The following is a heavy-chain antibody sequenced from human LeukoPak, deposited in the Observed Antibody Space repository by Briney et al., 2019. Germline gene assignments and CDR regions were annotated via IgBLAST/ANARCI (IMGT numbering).Heavy chain of an antibody. D-gene: IGHD3-16*01. Sequence: SVKVSCKASGGTFSSYAISWVRQAPGQGLEWMGRIIPIFGTANYAQKFQGRVTITTDESTSTAYMELSSLRSEDTAEYYCARGEGTLPWPHFGYWGQGTLVTVSS. V-gene: IGHV1-69*05. CDR2: IIPIFGTA. J-gene: IGHJ4*02. CDR1: GGTFSSYA. CDR3: ARGEGTLPWPHFGY.